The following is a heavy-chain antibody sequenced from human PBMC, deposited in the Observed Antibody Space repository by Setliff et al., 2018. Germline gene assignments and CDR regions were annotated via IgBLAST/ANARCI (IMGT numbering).Heavy chain of an antibody. V-gene: IGHV1-8*02. CDR1: GYTFTSYD. J-gene: IGHJ5*02. CDR3: ARVELRRAAAGFNYFDP. Sequence: RASVKVSCKASGYTFTSYDINWVRQATGQGLEWMGWMNPNSGNTGYAQKFQGRVTMTRNTSISTAYMELSSLRSEDTAVYYCARVELRRAAAGFNYFDPWGQGTPVTVSS. CDR2: MNPNSGNT. D-gene: IGHD6-13*01.